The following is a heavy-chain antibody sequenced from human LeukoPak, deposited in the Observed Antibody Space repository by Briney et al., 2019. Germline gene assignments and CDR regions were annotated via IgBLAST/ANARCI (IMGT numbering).Heavy chain of an antibody. V-gene: IGHV1-8*01. D-gene: IGHD2-8*01. Sequence: GASVKVSCKASGYTFTNYDINWVRQATGQGLEWMGWMNPNSGDTGYAQKFQGRVTMTRDTSISTAYMELASLTPEDTAMYYCAVPEGQGYCTNTSCSSLDVWGEGTTVIVSS. CDR3: AVPEGQGYCTNTSCSSLDV. J-gene: IGHJ6*04. CDR1: GYTFTNYD. CDR2: MNPNSGDT.